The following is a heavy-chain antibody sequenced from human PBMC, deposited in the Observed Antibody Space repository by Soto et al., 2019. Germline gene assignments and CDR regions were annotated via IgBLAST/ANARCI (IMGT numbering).Heavy chain of an antibody. Sequence: QVQLQQWGAGLLKPSETLSLTCAVYGGSFSGYYWSWIRQPPGMGLEWIGEINHSGSTNYNPSLKSRVTISVDTSKNQFSLKLSSVTAADTAVYYCARVEGMVRSPDYWGQGTLVTVSS. CDR1: GGSFSGYY. D-gene: IGHD3-10*01. CDR3: ARVEGMVRSPDY. CDR2: INHSGST. V-gene: IGHV4-34*01. J-gene: IGHJ4*02.